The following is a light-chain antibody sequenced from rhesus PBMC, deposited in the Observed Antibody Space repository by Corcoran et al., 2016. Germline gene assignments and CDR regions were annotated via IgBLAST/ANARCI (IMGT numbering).Light chain of an antibody. CDR1: QSISSW. J-gene: IGKJ3*01. V-gene: IGKV1-22*01. CDR3: LQYNSSPFT. CDR2: KAS. Sequence: DIQMTQSPSSLSASVGDTVTITCRASQSISSWLDWYQQKPGKAPKRLSYKASSLQSGVPSRFSGSGSGTDVTLTISSLQPEDFATYYCLQYNSSPFTFGPGTKLDIK.